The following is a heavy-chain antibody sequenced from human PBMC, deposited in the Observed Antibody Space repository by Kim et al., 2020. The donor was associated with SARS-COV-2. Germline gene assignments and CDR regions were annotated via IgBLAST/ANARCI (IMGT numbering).Heavy chain of an antibody. D-gene: IGHD3-3*01. CDR2: IYSGGSST. J-gene: IGHJ6*02. Sequence: GGSLRLSCAASGFTFSSYAMSWVRQAPGKGLEWVSVIYSGGSSTYYADSVEGRFTISRDNSKNTLYLQMNSLRAEDTAVYYCAKDSDPLSSLLEWLPDGMDVWGQGTTVTVSS. CDR1: GFTFSSYA. CDR3: AKDSDPLSSLLEWLPDGMDV. V-gene: IGHV3-23*03.